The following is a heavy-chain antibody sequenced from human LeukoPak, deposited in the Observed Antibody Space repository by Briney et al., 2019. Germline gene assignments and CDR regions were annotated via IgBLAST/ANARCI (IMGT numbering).Heavy chain of an antibody. V-gene: IGHV3-7*01. CDR1: GFTSSTAW. CDR2: MRQDGSDK. Sequence: PGGSLRLSCAVSGFTSSTAWLTWVRQAPGKGLEWVADMRQDGSDKYYVDSVKGRFFISGDIAKNSVSLHMNRLSVEDTAVYYCFAYKFLLRRSGFDFLGRGTMVTVSS. J-gene: IGHJ3*01. CDR3: FAYKFLLRRSGFDF. D-gene: IGHD1-14*01.